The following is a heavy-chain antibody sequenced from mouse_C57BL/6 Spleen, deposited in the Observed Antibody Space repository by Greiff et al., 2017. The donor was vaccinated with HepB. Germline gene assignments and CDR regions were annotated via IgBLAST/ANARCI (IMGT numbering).Heavy chain of an antibody. D-gene: IGHD2-3*01. J-gene: IGHJ2*01. Sequence: QVQLKESGAELVRPGASVKLSCKASGYTFTSYGISWVKQRTGQGLEWIGEIYPRSGNTYYNEKFKGKATLTADKSSSTAYMELRSLTSEDSAVYFCARSLYDGRGYWGQGTTLTVSS. V-gene: IGHV1-81*01. CDR2: IYPRSGNT. CDR1: GYTFTSYG. CDR3: ARSLYDGRGY.